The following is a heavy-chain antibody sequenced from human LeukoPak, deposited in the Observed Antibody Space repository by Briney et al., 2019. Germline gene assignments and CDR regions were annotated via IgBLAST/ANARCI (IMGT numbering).Heavy chain of an antibody. V-gene: IGHV1-69*06. CDR2: IIPIFGTA. J-gene: IGHJ4*02. Sequence: SVKVSCKASGGTFSSYAISWVRQAPGQGLEWMGGIIPIFGTANYAQKFQGRVTITADKSTSTAYMELSSLRSEDTAVYYCARVPLWFGELSAYFDYWGQGTLVTVSS. CDR1: GGTFSSYA. CDR3: ARVPLWFGELSAYFDY. D-gene: IGHD3-10*01.